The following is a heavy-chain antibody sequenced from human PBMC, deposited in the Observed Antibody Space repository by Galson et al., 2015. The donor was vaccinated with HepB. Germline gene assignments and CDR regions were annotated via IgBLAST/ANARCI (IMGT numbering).Heavy chain of an antibody. J-gene: IGHJ4*02. Sequence: SLRLSCATSGFTFSNLYMNWVRQAPGKGLEWVSAISASGISTYYADSVRGRFTISRDNSKNTLYLQMDIVEAEDTAIYYCAKDGTYYDYGDSYFDSWGQGALVSVST. V-gene: IGHV3-23*01. D-gene: IGHD4-17*01. CDR3: AKDGTYYDYGDSYFDS. CDR2: ISASGIST. CDR1: GFTFSNLY.